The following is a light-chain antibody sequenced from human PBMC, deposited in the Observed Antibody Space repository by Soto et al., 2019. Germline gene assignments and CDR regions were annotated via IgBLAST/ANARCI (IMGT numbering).Light chain of an antibody. Sequence: EIVLTQSPGTLSLSPGERATLSCRASQSVSSSDLAWYQQKPGQAPRLLIYGASSRATGIPDRFSGSGSGTDFTLTISRLEPEDFSVYYCQQYGRSPAFGGGTKVEIK. CDR2: GAS. J-gene: IGKJ4*01. CDR1: QSVSSSD. CDR3: QQYGRSPA. V-gene: IGKV3-20*01.